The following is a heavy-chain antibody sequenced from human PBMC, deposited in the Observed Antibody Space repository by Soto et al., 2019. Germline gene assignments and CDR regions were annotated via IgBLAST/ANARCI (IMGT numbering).Heavy chain of an antibody. J-gene: IGHJ4*02. CDR2: IHNSGGNT. D-gene: IGHD2-2*03. CDR3: TKVGHQMDMYFDC. V-gene: IGHV3-23*05. CDR1: GFAFSSYA. Sequence: GGSLRLSCAASGFAFSSYAMSWVRQAPGKGLEWVSTIHNSGGNTYYADSVKGRFTISRDISKNTLYLQMSSLRAEDTAVYYCTKVGHQMDMYFDCWGQGTLVTVSS.